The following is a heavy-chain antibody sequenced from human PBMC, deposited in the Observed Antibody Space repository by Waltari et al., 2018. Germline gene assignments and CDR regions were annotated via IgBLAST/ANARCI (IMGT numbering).Heavy chain of an antibody. Sequence: QVQLVQSGAEVKKPGASVKVSCRTSGDTFSSYFIFWVRQAPGQGLAWMGISNPIDGGTNYPQKFQDRVTMTSDTSTSTVYMELRSLRSEDTAVYYCTRDKLDYYNGMDVWGQGTTVTVSS. CDR1: GDTFSSYF. CDR2: SNPIDGGT. J-gene: IGHJ6*02. V-gene: IGHV1-46*03. D-gene: IGHD3-3*02. CDR3: TRDKLDYYNGMDV.